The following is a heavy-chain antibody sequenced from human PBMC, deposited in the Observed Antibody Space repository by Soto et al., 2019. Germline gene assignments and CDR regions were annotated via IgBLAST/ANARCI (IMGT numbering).Heavy chain of an antibody. V-gene: IGHV3-7*01. J-gene: IGHJ6*02. CDR1: GIIFSNFW. D-gene: IGHD3-9*01. Sequence: PGGSLRLSCAASGIIFSNFWMSWVRQAPGKELEWVANIKPDGSDSYYVDSVKGRFTISRDNANDSLHLQMNNLSAEDTGVYYCAGDPGPGYYYYNMDVWGQGTTVTVSS. CDR3: AGDPGPGYYYYNMDV. CDR2: IKPDGSDS.